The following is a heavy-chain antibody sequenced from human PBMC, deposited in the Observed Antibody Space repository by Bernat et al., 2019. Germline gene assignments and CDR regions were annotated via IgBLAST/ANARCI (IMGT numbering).Heavy chain of an antibody. CDR3: ATVDYYDSSGYVNLEGGDFDL. Sequence: VQLVESGGGLVQPGRSLRLSCAASGFTFSRFAMSWVRQAPGKGLEWVSAIIGGGGSTYYADSVKGRFTVSRDNSKNTLYLQMNSLRAEDTAVYYCATVDYYDSSGYVNLEGGDFDLWGQGTLVTVSS. D-gene: IGHD3-22*01. V-gene: IGHV3-23*04. CDR2: IIGGGGST. J-gene: IGHJ3*01. CDR1: GFTFSRFA.